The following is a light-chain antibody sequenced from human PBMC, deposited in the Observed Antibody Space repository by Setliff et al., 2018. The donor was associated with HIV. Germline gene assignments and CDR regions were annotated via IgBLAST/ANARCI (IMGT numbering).Light chain of an antibody. Sequence: SPGQSITISCTGTSSDVGGYNYVSWYQQHPGKAPKLIIYEVTNRPSGVSNRFSGSKSGNTASLTISGLQAEDEADYYCSSYRSSDTGVFGTGTKVTVL. CDR3: SSYRSSDTGV. CDR1: SSDVGGYNY. J-gene: IGLJ1*01. V-gene: IGLV2-14*01. CDR2: EVT.